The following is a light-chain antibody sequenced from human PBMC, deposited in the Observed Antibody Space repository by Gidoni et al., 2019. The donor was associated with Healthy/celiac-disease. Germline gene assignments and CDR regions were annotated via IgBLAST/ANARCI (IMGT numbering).Light chain of an antibody. Sequence: DIVLTQSPGTLSLSPGERATLSCRASQSVSSSYLAWYQQKPGQAPRLLIYGASSRATGIPDRFSGSGSGTDFTLTISRLEPEDFAVYYCQQYGSHVGFTFGPGTKVDIK. CDR2: GAS. J-gene: IGKJ3*01. CDR3: QQYGSHVGFT. CDR1: QSVSSSY. V-gene: IGKV3-20*01.